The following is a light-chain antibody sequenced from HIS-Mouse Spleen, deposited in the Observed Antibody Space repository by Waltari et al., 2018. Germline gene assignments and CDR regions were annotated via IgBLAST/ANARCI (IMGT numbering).Light chain of an antibody. Sequence: PGQSITISCTGTSSDVGGYNYVSWYQQHPGKAPKLMIYEVSNRPSGVSNRFSGSKSGNTASLTISGLQAEDEADYYCSSYTSSSTPNWVFGGGTKLTVL. CDR1: SSDVGGYNY. J-gene: IGLJ3*02. CDR3: SSYTSSSTPNWV. V-gene: IGLV2-14*01. CDR2: EVS.